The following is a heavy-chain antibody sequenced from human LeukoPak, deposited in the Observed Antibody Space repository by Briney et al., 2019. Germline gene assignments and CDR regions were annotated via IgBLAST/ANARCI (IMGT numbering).Heavy chain of an antibody. CDR1: GFTFSSYA. Sequence: GRSLRLSCTASGFTFSSYAMYWVCQAPGKGLEWVAVISYDGSNKYYADSVKGRFTISRDNSKNTLYLQMNSLRAEDTAVYYCARGSGSYFDYWGQGTLVTVSS. CDR2: ISYDGSNK. J-gene: IGHJ4*02. CDR3: ARGSGSYFDY. D-gene: IGHD3-10*01. V-gene: IGHV3-30-3*01.